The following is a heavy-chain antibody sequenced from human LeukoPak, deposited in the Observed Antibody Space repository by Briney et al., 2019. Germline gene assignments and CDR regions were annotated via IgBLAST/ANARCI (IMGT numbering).Heavy chain of an antibody. CDR1: GFTFSSYS. D-gene: IGHD1-7*01. J-gene: IGHJ4*02. CDR3: ARAHNWKYGSFDF. CDR2: ISSSSSYI. Sequence: GGSLRLSCAGSGFTFSSYSMNWVRQAPGKGLEWVSCISSSSSYIYYADSVKGRFTISRDNAKNSLYLQMNSLRAEDTAVYYCARAHNWKYGSFDFWGQGTLVTVSS. V-gene: IGHV3-21*01.